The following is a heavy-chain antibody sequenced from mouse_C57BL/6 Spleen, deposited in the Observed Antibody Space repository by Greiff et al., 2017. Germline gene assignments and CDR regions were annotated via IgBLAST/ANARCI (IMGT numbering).Heavy chain of an antibody. V-gene: IGHV1-61*01. Sequence: QVQLQQPGAELVPPGSSAKLSCKASGYTFTSYWMDWVKQRPGQGLEWIGNIYPSDSETHYNQKFKDKATLTVDKSSSTAYMQLSSLTSEDSAVYYCARRDGSSYWFAYWGQGTLVTVSA. D-gene: IGHD1-1*01. CDR3: ARRDGSSYWFAY. CDR1: GYTFTSYW. CDR2: IYPSDSET. J-gene: IGHJ3*01.